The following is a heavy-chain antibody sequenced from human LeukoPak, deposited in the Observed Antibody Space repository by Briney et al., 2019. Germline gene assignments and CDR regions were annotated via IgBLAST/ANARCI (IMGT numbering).Heavy chain of an antibody. J-gene: IGHJ4*02. Sequence: GGSLRLSCAASGFTFSDYYMSWIRQAPGKGLEWVTYISSSSSYTNYAYSVKGRFTITRDNAKTSLYLQMNSLRAEDTAVYYCARLWLPSRSFDYWGQGTLVTVSS. CDR3: ARLWLPSRSFDY. CDR1: GFTFSDYY. D-gene: IGHD6-19*01. CDR2: ISSSSSYT. V-gene: IGHV3-11*03.